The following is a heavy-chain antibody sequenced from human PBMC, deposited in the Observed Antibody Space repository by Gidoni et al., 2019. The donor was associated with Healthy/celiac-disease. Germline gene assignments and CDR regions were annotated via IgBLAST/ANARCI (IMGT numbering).Heavy chain of an antibody. D-gene: IGHD6-19*01. V-gene: IGHV3-15*01. CDR2: IKSKTDGGTT. CDR3: TTARIAVAGKVRDFDY. J-gene: IGHJ4*02. Sequence: EVQLVESGGGLVKPGGSLRLSCAASGFTFSNAWMSWVRQAPGKGLEWVGRIKSKTDGGTTDYAAPVKGRFTISRDDSKNTLYLQMNSLKTEDTAVYYCTTARIAVAGKVRDFDYWGQGTLVTVSS. CDR1: GFTFSNAW.